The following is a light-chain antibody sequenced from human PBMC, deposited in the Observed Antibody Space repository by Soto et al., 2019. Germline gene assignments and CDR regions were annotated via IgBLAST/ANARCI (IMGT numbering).Light chain of an antibody. CDR1: SIDVGNFDL. CDR3: ASWDDSLRAVI. J-gene: IGLJ2*01. V-gene: IGLV2-18*01. Sequence: QSALTQPPSVSGSPGQSVTISCTGTSIDVGNFDLVSWYQQPPGTAPKLLIYQVSNRPSGVPDRFSGSQSGNTASLTISGLRSEDEAEYYCASWDDSLRAVIFGGGTKVTVL. CDR2: QVS.